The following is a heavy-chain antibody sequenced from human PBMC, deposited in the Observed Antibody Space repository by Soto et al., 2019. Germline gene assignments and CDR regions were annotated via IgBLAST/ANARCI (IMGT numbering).Heavy chain of an antibody. CDR2: IYHSGST. V-gene: IGHV4-4*02. J-gene: IGHJ4*02. CDR3: ARDEGTALDY. D-gene: IGHD5-18*01. CDR1: VGSISSSNW. Sequence: ETLSLTGAVSVGSISSSNWWSWVRQPPGKGLEWIGEIYHSGSTNYNPSLKGRVTISVDKSKNQFSLKLSSVTAADTAVYYCARDEGTALDYWGQGTLVTVSS.